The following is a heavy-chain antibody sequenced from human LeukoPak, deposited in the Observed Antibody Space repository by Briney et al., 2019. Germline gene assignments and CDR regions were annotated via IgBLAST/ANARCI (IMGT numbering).Heavy chain of an antibody. V-gene: IGHV3-30*03. J-gene: IGHJ6*02. D-gene: IGHD2-8*01. Sequence: GGSLRLSCAASGFTFSSYGMHWVRQAPGKGLEWVAVISYDGSNKYYADSVKGRFTISRDNSKNTLYLQMNSLRAEDTAVYYCSRSGYCTSGVCYINYYGMDVWGQGTTVTVSS. CDR1: GFTFSSYG. CDR2: ISYDGSNK. CDR3: SRSGYCTSGVCYINYYGMDV.